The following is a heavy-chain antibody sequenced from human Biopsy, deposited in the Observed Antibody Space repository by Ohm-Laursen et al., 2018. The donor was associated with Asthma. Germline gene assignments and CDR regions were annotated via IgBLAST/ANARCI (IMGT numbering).Heavy chain of an antibody. V-gene: IGHV4-38-2*01. CDR2: VYHSGNT. Sequence: LRLSCAASGFAVSRDHMFWVRQPPGKGLEWIGNVYHSGNTNINPSLQSRVTISVDTSKSQFSLKVSAVTAADTAVFYCARHWNWGSFFDYWGQGMLVTVSS. D-gene: IGHD7-27*01. CDR3: ARHWNWGSFFDY. J-gene: IGHJ4*02. CDR1: GFAVSRDH.